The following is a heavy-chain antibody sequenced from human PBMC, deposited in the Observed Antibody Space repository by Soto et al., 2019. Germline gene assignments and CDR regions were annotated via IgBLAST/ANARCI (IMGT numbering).Heavy chain of an antibody. V-gene: IGHV3-7*01. J-gene: IGHJ4*02. Sequence: GGSLRLSCAASGFTFSSYWMSWVRQAPGKELEWVANIKQDGSEKYYVDSVKGRFTISRDNAKNSLYLQMNSLRAEDTAVYYCARGGSSGWPAQFDYWGQGTLVTVSS. CDR1: GFTFSSYW. D-gene: IGHD6-19*01. CDR2: IKQDGSEK. CDR3: ARGGSSGWPAQFDY.